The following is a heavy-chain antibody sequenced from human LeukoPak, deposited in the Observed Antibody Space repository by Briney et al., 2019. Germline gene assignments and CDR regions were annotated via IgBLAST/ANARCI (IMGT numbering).Heavy chain of an antibody. Sequence: GGSLRLSCAASEFTFSSYWMSWVRQAPGKGLEWVANIKQDGGQIYYLESVKGRFTISRDNAKNSLYLQMNSLRAEDTAVYYCATPLDYFDSSGYHQGGDWGQGTLVTVSS. CDR1: EFTFSSYW. J-gene: IGHJ4*02. D-gene: IGHD3-22*01. CDR3: ATPLDYFDSSGYHQGGD. CDR2: IKQDGGQI. V-gene: IGHV3-7*03.